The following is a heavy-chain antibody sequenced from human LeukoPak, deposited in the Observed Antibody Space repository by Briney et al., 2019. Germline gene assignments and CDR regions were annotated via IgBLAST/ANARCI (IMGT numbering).Heavy chain of an antibody. Sequence: SETLSLTCAVYGGSFSGYYWGWIRQPPGKGLEWIGSIYHTGSTYYNPSLKSRVTLSVDTSKNQFSLNLSSMTAADTAVYYCARDNQTSGWGPHYFTYWGQGILVTVSS. J-gene: IGHJ4*02. CDR2: IYHTGST. D-gene: IGHD6-19*01. CDR3: ARDNQTSGWGPHYFTY. V-gene: IGHV4-38-2*02. CDR1: GGSFSGYY.